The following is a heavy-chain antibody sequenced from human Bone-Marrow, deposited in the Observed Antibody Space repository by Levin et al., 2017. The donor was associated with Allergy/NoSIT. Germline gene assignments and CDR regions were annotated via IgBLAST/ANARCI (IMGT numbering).Heavy chain of an antibody. CDR1: GFTFSTYA. Sequence: GGSLRLSCAASGFTFSTYAMDWVRQAPGKGLEYVSSINGHGDTTHYANPVKGRFTISRDNSKNTLYLHMDCLSDEAMAVYYCARDIGYSFSNAYDSWGQGTLVTVSS. J-gene: IGHJ4*02. CDR3: ARDIGYSFSNAYDS. D-gene: IGHD5-18*01. CDR2: INGHGDTT. V-gene: IGHV3-64*01.